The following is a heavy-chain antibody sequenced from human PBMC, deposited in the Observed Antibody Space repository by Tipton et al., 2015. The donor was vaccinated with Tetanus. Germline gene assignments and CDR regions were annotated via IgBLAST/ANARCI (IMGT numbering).Heavy chain of an antibody. CDR2: IYYNGNT. CDR1: GGSINSGTFY. Sequence: TLSLTCTVSGGSINSGTFYWDWIRQTPGKGLEWIGNIYYNGNTLQNPSLKSRVTMSLDKSKNLFSLKLRSVTAADTAFYYCSRTAVNWFDPWGPGILVTVSS. J-gene: IGHJ5*02. CDR3: SRTAVNWFDP. V-gene: IGHV4-39*01. D-gene: IGHD2-21*02.